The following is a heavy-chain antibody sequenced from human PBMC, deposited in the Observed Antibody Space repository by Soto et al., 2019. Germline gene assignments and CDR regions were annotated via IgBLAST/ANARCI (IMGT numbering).Heavy chain of an antibody. CDR3: VRDQDSRGYSVFNL. CDR2: ISNDGTGT. J-gene: IGHJ5*02. V-gene: IGHV3-74*01. CDR1: GFTVSSNY. Sequence: GGSLRLSCAASGFTVSSNYMHWVRQGPGKGLEWVSRISNDGTGTTYADSVQGRFTVSRDNSKTTVYLQMNRLRPEDTAVYFCVRDQDSRGYSVFNLWGQGTQVTVSS. D-gene: IGHD3-22*01.